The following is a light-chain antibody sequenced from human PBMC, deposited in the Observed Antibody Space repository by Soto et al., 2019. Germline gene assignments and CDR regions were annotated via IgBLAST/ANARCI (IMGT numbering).Light chain of an antibody. J-gene: IGKJ5*01. CDR2: DAS. CDR1: QSVRDN. V-gene: IGKV3-20*01. CDR3: QQYGSSII. Sequence: EIVMTQSPATLSVSPGERATLSCRASQSVRDNLAWYQQKPGQAPRLLISDASRRATGIPDRFSGSGSGTDFTLSISRLEPEDFAVYHCQQYGSSIIFGQGTRLEIK.